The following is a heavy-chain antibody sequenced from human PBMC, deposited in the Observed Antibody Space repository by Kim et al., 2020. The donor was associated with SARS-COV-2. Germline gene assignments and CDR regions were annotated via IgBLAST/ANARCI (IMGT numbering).Heavy chain of an antibody. Sequence: GGSLRLSCAASGFSFSSYAMAWVRQAPGKGLECVSGITGGDSKYYADSVKGRFSIYRDNSKKTVYLDVNSLRVEDTAVYYCAKDKISGDGYWYFDAWAVAPWSPSPQ. CDR1: GFSFSSYA. V-gene: IGHV3-23*01. D-gene: IGHD7-27*01. J-gene: IGHJ2*01. CDR3: AKDKISGDGYWYFDA. CDR2: ITGGDSK.